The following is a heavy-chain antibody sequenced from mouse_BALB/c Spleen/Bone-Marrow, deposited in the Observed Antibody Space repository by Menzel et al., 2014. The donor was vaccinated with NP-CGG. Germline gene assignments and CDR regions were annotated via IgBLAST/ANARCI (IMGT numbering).Heavy chain of an antibody. D-gene: IGHD2-4*01. J-gene: IGHJ4*01. CDR1: GFTFSRSG. Sequence: EVQLVESGGGLVQPGGSRKLSCAASGFTFSRSGMHWVRQAPEKGLEWVAYISSGSSTIYYADTMKGRFTISRDNPKNTVFLQMTSIRSEDTAMYYCARARSTTITTGAMDYWGQGTSVAVSS. V-gene: IGHV5-17*02. CDR2: ISSGSSTI. CDR3: ARARSTTITTGAMDY.